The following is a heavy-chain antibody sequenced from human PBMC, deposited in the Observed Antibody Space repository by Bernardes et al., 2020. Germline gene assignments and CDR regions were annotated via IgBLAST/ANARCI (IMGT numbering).Heavy chain of an antibody. CDR3: ARDNPGYDFWSGYFDY. D-gene: IGHD3-3*01. V-gene: IGHV1-46*01. CDR2: INPSGGST. CDR1: GYTFTSYY. J-gene: IGHJ4*02. Sequence: ASVKVSCMASGYTFTSYYMHWVRQAPGQGLEWMGIINPSGGSTSYAQKFQGRVTMTRDTSTSTVYMELSSLRSEDTAVYYCARDNPGYDFWSGYFDYWGQGTLVTVSS.